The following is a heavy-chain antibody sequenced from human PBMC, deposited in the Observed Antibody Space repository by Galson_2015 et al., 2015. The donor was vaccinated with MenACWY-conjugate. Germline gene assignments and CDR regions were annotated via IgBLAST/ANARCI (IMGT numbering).Heavy chain of an antibody. V-gene: IGHV5-51*01. CDR1: GYSFADYW. J-gene: IGHJ6*02. CDR3: ARHPPGARGMDV. D-gene: IGHD2-8*02. CDR2: IDPVASNI. Sequence: QSGAQVTKPGEFLLICCTGSGYSFADYWVAWVRQMPGRGLEWVGLIDPVASNIRYGPSFHGQFTISADESISTAYLQWSSLKASDPGMYCCARHPPGARGMDVWGRGTTVTVSS.